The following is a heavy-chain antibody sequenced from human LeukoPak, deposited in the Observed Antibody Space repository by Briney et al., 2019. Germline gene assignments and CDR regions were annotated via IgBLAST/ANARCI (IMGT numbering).Heavy chain of an antibody. CDR3: AKDNGRGYYYMDV. Sequence: GGSLRLSCAASGFTFSSYGMHWVRQASGKGLEWVAFIRYDGSNKYYADSVKGRFTISRDNSKNTLYLQMNSLRAEDTAVYYCAKDNGRGYYYMDVWGKGTTVTVSS. CDR2: IRYDGSNK. D-gene: IGHD1-26*01. V-gene: IGHV3-30*02. J-gene: IGHJ6*03. CDR1: GFTFSSYG.